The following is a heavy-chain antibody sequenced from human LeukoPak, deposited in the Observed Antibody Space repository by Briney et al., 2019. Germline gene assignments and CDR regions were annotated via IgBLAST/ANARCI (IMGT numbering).Heavy chain of an antibody. J-gene: IGHJ4*02. D-gene: IGHD3-22*01. CDR2: ISGSGGAT. Sequence: PGGSLRLSCAASGFTFSSYAMSWVRQAPGKGLEWVSGISGSGGATYHADSVKGRFTISRDNAKNTLHLQMNSLRAEDTAKYYCAKAQSYYYDTSGYYCYFDYWGQGTLVTVSS. CDR3: AKAQSYYYDTSGYYCYFDY. V-gene: IGHV3-23*01. CDR1: GFTFSSYA.